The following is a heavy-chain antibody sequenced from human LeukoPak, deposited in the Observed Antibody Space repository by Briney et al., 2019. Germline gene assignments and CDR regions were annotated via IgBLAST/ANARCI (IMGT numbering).Heavy chain of an antibody. Sequence: GGSLRLSCAASGITFITSSMSWVRQAPGKGLEWVSAINGGGGSTNYADSVKGRFTISRDNSKNTLHLQMNNLRAEDTAVYYCAKLLRGTVVPYYDYWGQGTLVTVSS. J-gene: IGHJ4*02. CDR2: INGGGGST. D-gene: IGHD3-10*01. CDR3: AKLLRGTVVPYYDY. CDR1: GITFITSS. V-gene: IGHV3-23*01.